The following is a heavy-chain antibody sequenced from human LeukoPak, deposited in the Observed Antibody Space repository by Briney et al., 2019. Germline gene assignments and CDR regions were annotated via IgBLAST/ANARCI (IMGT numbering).Heavy chain of an antibody. Sequence: PSETLSLTCIVSGGSISSYYWTWMRQPPGKGLEWIGYIYYSGSTNYNPSLKGRVTISVDTSKNQFSLNLSSVTAADTAVYYCARVGDNYDRSGYYSDYWGQGTLVTVSS. CDR3: ARVGDNYDRSGYYSDY. V-gene: IGHV4-59*01. J-gene: IGHJ4*02. CDR2: IYYSGST. CDR1: GGSISSYY. D-gene: IGHD3-22*01.